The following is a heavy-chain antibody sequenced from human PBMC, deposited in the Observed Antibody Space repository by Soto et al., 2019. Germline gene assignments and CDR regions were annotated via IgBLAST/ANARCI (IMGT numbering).Heavy chain of an antibody. D-gene: IGHD2-21*02. CDR2: IIPGLGTA. CDR1: GYSFTSNA. V-gene: IGHV1-69*13. Sequence: SVKVSCKASGYSFTSNAFSWVRQAPGQGLEWMGGIIPGLGTANYAQKFQDRVTLTADESASTAYMELSSLKSEDTAIYYCARDLPIVVVTAIESLYDPSYYYYAMDVWGQGTTVTVSS. CDR3: ARDLPIVVVTAIESLYDPSYYYYAMDV. J-gene: IGHJ6*02.